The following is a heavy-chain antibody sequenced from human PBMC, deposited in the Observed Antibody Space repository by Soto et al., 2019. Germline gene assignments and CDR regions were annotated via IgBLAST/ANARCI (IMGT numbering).Heavy chain of an antibody. CDR3: AGGSFGRYNWNYRAFDI. CDR2: IYYSGST. D-gene: IGHD1-7*01. J-gene: IGHJ3*02. CDR1: GGSISSYY. V-gene: IGHV4-59*01. Sequence: QVQLQESGPGLVKPSETLSLTCTVSGGSISSYYWSWIRQPPGKGLEWIGYIYYSGSTNYNPSLKSRVTISVDTSKNQFSLKLSSVTAADTAVYYCAGGSFGRYNWNYRAFDIWGQGTMVTVSS.